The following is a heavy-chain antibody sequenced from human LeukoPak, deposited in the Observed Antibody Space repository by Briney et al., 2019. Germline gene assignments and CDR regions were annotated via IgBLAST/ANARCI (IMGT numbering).Heavy chain of an antibody. Sequence: KAGGSLRLSCAASGFTFSDYYMSWIRQAPGKGLEWVSYISSGGSTTYYADSVKGRFTISRDNAENSLYLQMNSLRAEDTAVYYCARVDWTPDYWGQGTLLTVSS. D-gene: IGHD1-1*01. J-gene: IGHJ4*02. CDR3: ARVDWTPDY. CDR2: ISSGGSTT. CDR1: GFTFSDYY. V-gene: IGHV3-11*01.